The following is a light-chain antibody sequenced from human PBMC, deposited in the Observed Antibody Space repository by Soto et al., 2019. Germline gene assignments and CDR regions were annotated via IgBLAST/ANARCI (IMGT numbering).Light chain of an antibody. V-gene: IGKV1-9*01. Sequence: GDRVTITCRASQGISNYLAWYQQKPGKAPKLLIYAASTLQSGVPSRFSGSGSGTKFTLTIASLQPDDFATYYCQQYETFSGTFGPGTKVDIK. J-gene: IGKJ1*01. CDR2: AAS. CDR3: QQYETFSGT. CDR1: QGISNY.